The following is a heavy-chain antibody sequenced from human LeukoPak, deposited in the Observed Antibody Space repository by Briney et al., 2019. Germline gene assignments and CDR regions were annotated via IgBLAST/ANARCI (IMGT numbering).Heavy chain of an antibody. V-gene: IGHV1-18*01. D-gene: IGHD2-15*01. J-gene: IGHJ4*02. Sequence: GASVKVSCKASGYTFTSYGISWVRQAPGQGLEWMGWISAYNGNTNYAQKLQGRVTMTTDTSTSTAYMELRSLRSDDTAVYYCANPSGVVVAGNFDYWGQGTLVTVSS. CDR3: ANPSGVVVAGNFDY. CDR1: GYTFTSYG. CDR2: ISAYNGNT.